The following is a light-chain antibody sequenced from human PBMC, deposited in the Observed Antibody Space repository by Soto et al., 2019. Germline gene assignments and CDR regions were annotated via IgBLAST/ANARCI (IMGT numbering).Light chain of an antibody. CDR2: AAS. J-gene: IGKJ1*01. V-gene: IGKV1-8*01. CDR3: QQYYSYPPWT. CDR1: QGISSY. Sequence: IQMTQSPSSLSASVGDRVTIACQASQGISSYLAWYQQKPGKAPKLLIYAASTLQSGVPSRFSGSGSGTDFTLTISCLQSEDFATYYCQQYYSYPPWTFGQGTKVDI.